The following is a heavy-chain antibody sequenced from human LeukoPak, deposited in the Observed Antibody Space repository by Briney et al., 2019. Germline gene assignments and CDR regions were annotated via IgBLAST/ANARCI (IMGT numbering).Heavy chain of an antibody. D-gene: IGHD4-23*01. CDR2: IYPGDSDT. Sequence: GESLKISCQGSGYSFTTYWIGWVRQMPGKGLEWMAIIYPGDSDTRYSPSFQGQVTISADKSISTAYLQWSSLKASDTAMYYCARQYHGDNSGFDYWGQGTPVTVSS. CDR1: GYSFTTYW. CDR3: ARQYHGDNSGFDY. V-gene: IGHV5-51*01. J-gene: IGHJ4*02.